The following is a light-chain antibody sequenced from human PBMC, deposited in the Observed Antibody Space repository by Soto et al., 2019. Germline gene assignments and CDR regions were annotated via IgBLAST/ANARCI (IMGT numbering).Light chain of an antibody. V-gene: IGLV1-40*01. Sequence: QCVLTQPASVSGAAGQRVTISCTGSSSNIGAGYDVHWYQQLPGTAPKLLTYGNSNRPSGVPDRFSGSKSGTSASLAITGLQAEDEADYYCQSYDSSLSGSYVFGTGTKVTVL. CDR1: SSNIGAGYD. CDR3: QSYDSSLSGSYV. J-gene: IGLJ1*01. CDR2: GNS.